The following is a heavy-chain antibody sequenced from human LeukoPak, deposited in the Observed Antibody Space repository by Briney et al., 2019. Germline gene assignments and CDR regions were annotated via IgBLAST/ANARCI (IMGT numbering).Heavy chain of an antibody. J-gene: IGHJ6*03. CDR1: GFSFSNYY. Sequence: GGYLRLSCAASGFSFSNYYMTWIRQAPGKGLEWISYSSTTSSTIYYADSVKGRFTMSRDNAKKALYLQMDSLRVEDTAVYYCAKEGRGDSVSPYYYHYHMDVWGKGTTVTVSS. V-gene: IGHV3-11*04. CDR3: AKEGRGDSVSPYYYHYHMDV. CDR2: SSTTSSTI. D-gene: IGHD2-21*02.